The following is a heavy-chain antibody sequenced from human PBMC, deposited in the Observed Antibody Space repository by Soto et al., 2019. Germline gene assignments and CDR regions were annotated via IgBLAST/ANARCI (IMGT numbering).Heavy chain of an antibody. Sequence: PSETLSLTCAVYGGSFSGYYWSWIRQPPGKGLEWIGEINHSGSTNYNPSLKSRVTISVDTSKNQFSLKLSSVTAADTAVYYCARGVSQIKLDIWGQGTMVTVSS. CDR2: INHSGST. CDR1: GGSFSGYY. J-gene: IGHJ3*02. CDR3: ARGVSQIKLDI. V-gene: IGHV4-34*01.